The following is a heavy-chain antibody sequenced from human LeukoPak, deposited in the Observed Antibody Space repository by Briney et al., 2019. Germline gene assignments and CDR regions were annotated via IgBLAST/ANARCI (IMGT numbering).Heavy chain of an antibody. CDR3: ARELTAAGITPFDY. D-gene: IGHD6-13*01. Sequence: TSETLSLTCAVYGGSFSGYYWSWIRQPPGKGLEWIGEINHSGSTNYNPSLKSRVTISVDTSKNQFSLKLSSVTAADTAVYYCARELTAAGITPFDYWGQGTLVTVSS. CDR2: INHSGST. J-gene: IGHJ4*02. V-gene: IGHV4-34*01. CDR1: GGSFSGYY.